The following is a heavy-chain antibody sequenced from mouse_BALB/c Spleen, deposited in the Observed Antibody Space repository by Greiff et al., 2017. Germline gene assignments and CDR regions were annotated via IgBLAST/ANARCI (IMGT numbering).Heavy chain of an antibody. D-gene: IGHD1-1*01. J-gene: IGHJ3*01. V-gene: IGHV1S81*02. Sequence: VQLQQPGAELVKPGASVKLSCKASGYTFTSYWMHWVKQRPGQGLEWIGEINPSNGRTNYNEKFKSKATLTVDKSSSTAYMQLSSLTSEDSAVYYCARRGYYGSSWFAYWGQGTLVTVSA. CDR2: INPSNGRT. CDR1: GYTFTSYW. CDR3: ARRGYYGSSWFAY.